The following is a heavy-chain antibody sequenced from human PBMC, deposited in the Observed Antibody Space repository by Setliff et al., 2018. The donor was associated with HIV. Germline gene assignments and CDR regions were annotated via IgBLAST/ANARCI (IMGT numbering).Heavy chain of an antibody. CDR2: INHSGST. V-gene: IGHV4-34*01. J-gene: IGHJ5*02. CDR1: GGSFSGYY. CDR3: ARGVAGTWWFDP. D-gene: IGHD6-19*01. Sequence: NPSETLSLTCAVYGGSFSGYYWSWIRQPPGKGLEWIGEINHSGSTNYNPSLKSRVTISVDTSKNQFSLKLSSVTAADTAVYYCARGVAGTWWFDPWGQGTLVTVSS.